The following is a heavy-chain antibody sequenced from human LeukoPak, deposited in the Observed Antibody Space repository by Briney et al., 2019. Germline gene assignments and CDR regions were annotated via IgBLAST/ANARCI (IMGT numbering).Heavy chain of an antibody. V-gene: IGHV3-30*18. CDR2: ISYDGSNK. D-gene: IGHD6-19*01. CDR1: GFTFSSYG. Sequence: GGSLRLSCAAPGFTFSSYGMHWVRQAPGKGLEWVAVISYDGSNKYYADSVKGRFTISRDNSKNTLYLQMNSLRAEDTAVYYCAKDPYSSGWLDYWGQGTLVTVSS. CDR3: AKDPYSSGWLDY. J-gene: IGHJ4*02.